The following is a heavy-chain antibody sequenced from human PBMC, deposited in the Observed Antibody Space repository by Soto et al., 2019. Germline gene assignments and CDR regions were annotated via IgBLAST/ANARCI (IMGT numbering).Heavy chain of an antibody. CDR3: ARQGSSAYQPLDY. CDR1: EYIFTTYW. J-gene: IGHJ4*02. V-gene: IGHV5-51*01. CDR2: IYPGDSDT. D-gene: IGHD3-22*01. Sequence: PGESLKISCKGPEYIFTTYWIGWVRQMPGKGLEWMGIIYPGDSDTRYSPSFQGQVTMSADKSINTAYLQWSSLKASDTAMYYCARQGSSAYQPLDYWGQGTLVTVSS.